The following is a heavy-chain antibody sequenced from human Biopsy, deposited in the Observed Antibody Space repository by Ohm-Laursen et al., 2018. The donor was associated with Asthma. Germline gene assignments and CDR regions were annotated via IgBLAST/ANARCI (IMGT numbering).Heavy chain of an antibody. CDR1: GFTFSSYG. Sequence: SLRLSCAASGFTFSSYGMNWVRQAPGKGLEWVAIISHDGTTEHYADSVKGRFTISRDNSRDTVSLQMNSLRADDTAVYYCAKGWYFDSWGQGTQVTVSS. J-gene: IGHJ4*02. CDR3: AKGWYFDS. CDR2: ISHDGTTE. V-gene: IGHV3-30*18. D-gene: IGHD6-13*01.